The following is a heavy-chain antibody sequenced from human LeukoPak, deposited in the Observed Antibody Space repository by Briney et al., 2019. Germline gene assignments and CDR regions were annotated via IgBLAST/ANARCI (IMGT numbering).Heavy chain of an antibody. V-gene: IGHV1-8*01. J-gene: IGHJ5*02. CDR2: MTPNSGDS. CDR1: GYTFTSRN. Sequence: GASMKVSCKASGYTFTSRNINWVRQATGQRLEWLGWMTPNSGDSGYAQKFKGRVTMTGNTAISTAYMELRDLRSEDTAVYYCATMDVDGRGSDWFNTWGQGTLVTVSS. CDR3: ATMDVDGRGSDWFNT. D-gene: IGHD2-2*03.